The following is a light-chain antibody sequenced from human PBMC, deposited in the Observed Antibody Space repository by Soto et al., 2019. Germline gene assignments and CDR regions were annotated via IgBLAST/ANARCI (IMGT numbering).Light chain of an antibody. CDR1: QSVSNSY. CDR3: QQYVSSPMYT. CDR2: GAS. V-gene: IGKV3-20*01. J-gene: IGKJ2*01. Sequence: EIVLTQSPGTLSLSPGERATLSCRASQSVSNSYLAWYRQKPGQAPRLLIYGASSRATGIPDRFSGSGSGTDFTLTISRLESEDFAVYFCQQYVSSPMYTFGQGTKLEIK.